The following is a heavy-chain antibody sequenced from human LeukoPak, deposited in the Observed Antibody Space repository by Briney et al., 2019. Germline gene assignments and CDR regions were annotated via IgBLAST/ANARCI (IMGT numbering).Heavy chain of an antibody. D-gene: IGHD6-13*01. CDR2: IIPIFGTA. CDR3: ARGGDGYSSSCCWFDP. J-gene: IGHJ5*02. V-gene: IGHV1-69*13. CDR1: GGTFSSYA. Sequence: SVKVSCKASGGTFSSYAISWVRQAPGQGLEWMGGIIPIFGTANYAQKFQGRVTITADESTSTAYMEPSSLRSEDTAVYYCARGGDGYSSSCCWFDPWGQGTLVTVSS.